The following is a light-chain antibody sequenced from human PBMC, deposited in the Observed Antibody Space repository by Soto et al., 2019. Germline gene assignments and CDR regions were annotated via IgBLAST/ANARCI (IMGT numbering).Light chain of an antibody. V-gene: IGKV3-20*01. CDR1: QSLSISY. Sequence: EIVLTQSPDNLSLSPGEGSTLSCRASQSLSISYFAWYQQKAGQPPRLLIYSAFSRATGIPDRFSGSRSGTDFTLTISRLEPEDFAVYYCQHYDNSLYTFGQGTKLEV. CDR3: QHYDNSLYT. J-gene: IGKJ2*01. CDR2: SAF.